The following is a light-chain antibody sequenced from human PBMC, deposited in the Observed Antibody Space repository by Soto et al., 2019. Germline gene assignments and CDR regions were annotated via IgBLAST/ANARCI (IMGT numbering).Light chain of an antibody. J-gene: IGKJ4*01. CDR1: QSVSSN. CDR3: QQYGSSPPLT. V-gene: IGKV3-15*01. Sequence: EIVMTQSPATLSVSPGERATLSCRASQSVSSNLAWYQQKPGQAPRLLIFATSARATGIPARFSGSGSGTDFTPTISRLEPEDFAVYYCQQYGSSPPLTFGGGTKVDIK. CDR2: ATS.